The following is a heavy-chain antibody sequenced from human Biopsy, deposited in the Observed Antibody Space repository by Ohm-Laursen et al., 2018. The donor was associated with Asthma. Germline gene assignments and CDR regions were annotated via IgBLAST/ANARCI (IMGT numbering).Heavy chain of an antibody. Sequence: SVSASCKISGYSLTVLSMHWVRQAPGHGLEWMGGHDHEEGGTVNARRFQGRVTMTEDTSTDTAYMELSSLSSDDTAVYYCASDFPKDYVRYNFQFWGQGTLVTVSS. J-gene: IGHJ4*02. CDR1: GYSLTVLS. CDR2: HDHEEGGT. D-gene: IGHD4-17*01. V-gene: IGHV1-24*01. CDR3: ASDFPKDYVRYNFQF.